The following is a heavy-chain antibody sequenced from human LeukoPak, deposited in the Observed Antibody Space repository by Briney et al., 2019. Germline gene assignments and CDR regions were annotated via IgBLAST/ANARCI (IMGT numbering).Heavy chain of an antibody. D-gene: IGHD3-16*01. CDR2: INHNRVT. Sequence: SETLSLTSGVSGGSFTNQFWTWIRQAPGQGLEWIGDINHNRVTNYNPSLKSRVTISADTSNSLSLRSVTAADTAVYFCAWHYVWGRFDSWGQGTLVTVSS. J-gene: IGHJ4*02. CDR3: AWHYVWGRFDS. V-gene: IGHV4-34*01. CDR1: GGSFTNQF.